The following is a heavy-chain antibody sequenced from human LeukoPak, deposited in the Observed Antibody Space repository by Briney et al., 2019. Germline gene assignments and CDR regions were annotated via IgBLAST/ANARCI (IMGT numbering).Heavy chain of an antibody. Sequence: GGSLRLSCVASGFAFRNYGMHWVRQAPGKGLEWVAVISYDGINTHYADSVKGRFTISKDNSKNTPYLQLNTLRPEDTAVYYCANDDARGFGEPSPYDYWGQGTRVIVSP. D-gene: IGHD3-10*01. CDR2: ISYDGINT. CDR1: GFAFRNYG. J-gene: IGHJ4*02. V-gene: IGHV3-30*18. CDR3: ANDDARGFGEPSPYDY.